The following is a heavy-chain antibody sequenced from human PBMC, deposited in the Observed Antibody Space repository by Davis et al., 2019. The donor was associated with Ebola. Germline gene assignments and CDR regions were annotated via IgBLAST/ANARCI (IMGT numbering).Heavy chain of an antibody. CDR3: ARRRDV. Sequence: SETLSLTCTVSGGSISSSSHYWGWIRQPQGKGLEWIGSIYYSGSTYYNPSLKSRFTMSVDTSKNQFSLKLSSMTAADTAVYYCARRRDVWGQGTTVTVSS. CDR2: IYYSGST. V-gene: IGHV4-39*01. J-gene: IGHJ6*02. CDR1: GGSISSSSHY.